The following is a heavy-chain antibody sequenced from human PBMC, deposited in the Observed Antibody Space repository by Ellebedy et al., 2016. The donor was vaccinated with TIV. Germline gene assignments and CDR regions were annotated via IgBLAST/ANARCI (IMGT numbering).Heavy chain of an antibody. CDR2: IYQDGGVQ. CDR3: ARRGSYGDYAVQINSWFDT. CDR1: GFSFRSYW. J-gene: IGHJ5*02. D-gene: IGHD3-16*01. Sequence: PGGSLRLSCAASGFSFRSYWMSWVRQAPGKGLEWVANIYQDGGVQYYVDSVKGRFTISRDNADNPLFLQMKSLRAEDTAVYYCARRGSYGDYAVQINSWFDTWGRGTLVAVSS. V-gene: IGHV3-7*01.